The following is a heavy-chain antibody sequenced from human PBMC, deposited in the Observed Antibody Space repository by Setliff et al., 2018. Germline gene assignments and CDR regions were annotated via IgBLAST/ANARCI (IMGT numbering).Heavy chain of an antibody. CDR1: GYSISSGYI. CDR3: AREQWLDPPGYYYMDV. V-gene: IGHV4-38-2*02. CDR2: IGHTGSI. J-gene: IGHJ6*03. D-gene: IGHD6-19*01. Sequence: SETLSLTCTVSGYSISSGYIWGWIRQPPGKGLEWVGNIGHTGSINYDPSLKSRLTISRDTSKNQFSLKLNSVTAADMAVYYCAREQWLDPPGYYYMDVWAKGTTVTVSS.